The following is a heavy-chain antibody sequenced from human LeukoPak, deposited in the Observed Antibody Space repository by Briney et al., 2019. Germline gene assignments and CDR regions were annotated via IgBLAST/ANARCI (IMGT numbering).Heavy chain of an antibody. CDR2: IYYSGST. J-gene: IGHJ4*02. D-gene: IGHD3-16*02. V-gene: IGHV4-59*01. CDR1: GGSISRYY. CDR3: ARGGYDYVWGSYRYTLFDY. Sequence: SETLSLTCTVSGGSISRYYWSWIRQPPGKGLEWIGYIYYSGSTNYNPSPKSRVTISVDTSKNQFSLKLSSVTAADTAVYYCARGGYDYVWGSYRYTLFDYWGQGTLVTVSS.